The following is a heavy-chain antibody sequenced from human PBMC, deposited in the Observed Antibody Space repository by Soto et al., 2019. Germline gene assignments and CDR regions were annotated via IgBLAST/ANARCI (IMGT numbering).Heavy chain of an antibody. V-gene: IGHV1-46*01. J-gene: IGHJ6*02. CDR1: GYTFTSYY. D-gene: IGHD5-12*01. Sequence: ASVKVSCKASGYTFTSYYMHWVRQAPGQGLERMGIINPSGGSTSYAQKFQGRVTMTRDTSTSTVYMELNSLRSEDTAVYYCARDKGGYSGYDSLRYYYYYGMDVWGQGTTVTVSS. CDR3: ARDKGGYSGYDSLRYYYYYGMDV. CDR2: INPSGGST.